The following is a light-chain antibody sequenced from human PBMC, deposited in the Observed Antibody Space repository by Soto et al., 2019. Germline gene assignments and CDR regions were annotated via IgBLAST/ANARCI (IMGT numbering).Light chain of an antibody. J-gene: IGLJ1*01. CDR1: SRDVGGYDY. CDR2: HVT. V-gene: IGLV2-14*03. Sequence: QSLVTQPPSASWSPGQSVTISCTGTSRDVGGYDYVSWYQQHPGKAPKLMIYHVTYRPSGVSNRYSGSKSGNSASLTISGLQADDEADYYCCSLPQSPTYVFGSGNKVTV. CDR3: CSLPQSPTYV.